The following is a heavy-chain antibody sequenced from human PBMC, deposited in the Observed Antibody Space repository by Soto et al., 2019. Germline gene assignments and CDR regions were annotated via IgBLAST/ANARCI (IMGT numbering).Heavy chain of an antibody. CDR2: ISAYNGHT. CDR1: GYTFTSYG. J-gene: IGHJ4*02. Sequence: QVQLVQSGAEVKKPGASVKVSCKASGYTFTSYGINWVRQAPGQGLEWMGWISAYNGHTNYAQKLQGRVTMTTDTSTRTAYMELRSLRSDDTAMYYCARLFTDYGDYKYYFDYWGQGTLVTVSS. V-gene: IGHV1-18*04. D-gene: IGHD4-17*01. CDR3: ARLFTDYGDYKYYFDY.